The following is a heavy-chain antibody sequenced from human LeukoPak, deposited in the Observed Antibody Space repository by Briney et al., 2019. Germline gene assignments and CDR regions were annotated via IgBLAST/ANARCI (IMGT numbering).Heavy chain of an antibody. CDR1: GFTFTDSH. D-gene: IGHD6-19*01. Sequence: PGGSLRLSCAASGFTFTDSHMAWIRQAPREGLEWLSYISSSSTDTNYADSVKGRFTISRDNAKNSLFLQMNSLRAEDTAVYYCARDKYSRGWYSENWGQGTLVTVSS. CDR2: ISSSSTDT. V-gene: IGHV3-11*05. CDR3: ARDKYSRGWYSEN. J-gene: IGHJ4*02.